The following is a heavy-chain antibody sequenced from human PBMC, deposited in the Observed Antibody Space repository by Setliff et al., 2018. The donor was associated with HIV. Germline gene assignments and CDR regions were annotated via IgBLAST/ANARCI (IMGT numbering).Heavy chain of an antibody. CDR1: GGSISSYY. Sequence: SETLSLTCTVSGGSISSYYWSWIRQPAGKGLEWIGHIYTSGSTNYNPSLKSRVIISVDTSNNQFSLNLTSVTAADTAVYYCATGSGWPLLGYWGQGTLVTVSS. D-gene: IGHD6-19*01. CDR3: ATGSGWPLLGY. CDR2: IYTSGST. V-gene: IGHV4-4*07. J-gene: IGHJ4*02.